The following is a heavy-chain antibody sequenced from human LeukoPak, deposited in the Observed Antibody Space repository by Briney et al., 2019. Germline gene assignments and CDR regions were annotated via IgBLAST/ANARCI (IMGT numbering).Heavy chain of an antibody. CDR3: ARAPLRYCSGGSCSHFDY. Sequence: SVKVSCKASGGTFSSYAISWVRQAPGQGLEWMGGIIPIFGTANYAQKFQGRVTITADKSTSTAYMELSSLRSEDTAVYYCARAPLRYCSGGSCSHFDYWGQGTLVTVSS. D-gene: IGHD2-15*01. CDR1: GGTFSSYA. V-gene: IGHV1-69*06. CDR2: IIPIFGTA. J-gene: IGHJ4*02.